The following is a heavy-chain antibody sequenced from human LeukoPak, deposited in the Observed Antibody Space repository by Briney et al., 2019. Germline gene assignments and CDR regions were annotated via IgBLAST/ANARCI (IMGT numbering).Heavy chain of an antibody. V-gene: IGHV4-31*03. CDR3: ARAIRPGSLDY. CDR2: IYYSGST. J-gene: IGHJ4*02. D-gene: IGHD3-10*01. Sequence: SETLSLTCTVSGGSISSGGYYWSWIRQHPGKGLEWTGYIYYSGSTYYNPSLKSRVTISVDTSKNQFSLKLSSVTAADTAVYYCARAIRPGSLDYWGQGTLVTVSS. CDR1: GGSISSGGYY.